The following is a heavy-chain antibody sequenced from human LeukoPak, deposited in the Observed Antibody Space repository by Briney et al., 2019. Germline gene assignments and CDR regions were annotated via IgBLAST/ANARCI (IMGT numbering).Heavy chain of an antibody. V-gene: IGHV4-38-2*01. CDR3: AIGPGYGSGWYLY. J-gene: IGHJ4*02. CDR1: GYSFSSGYY. CDR2: IYHSGST. Sequence: SETLSLTCAVSGYSFSSGYYLGWIRQPPGKGLEWIGSIYHSGSTYYNPSLKSRVTISVDTSKNQFSLKLSSVTAADTAVYHCAIGPGYGSGWYLYWGQGTLVTVSS. D-gene: IGHD6-19*01.